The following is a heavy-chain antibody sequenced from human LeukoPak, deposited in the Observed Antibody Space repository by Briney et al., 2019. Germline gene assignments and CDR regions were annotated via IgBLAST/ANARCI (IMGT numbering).Heavy chain of an antibody. CDR2: ISNGGSTT. Sequence: GGSLRLSCAASGFGFSDYSMNWVRQAPGKGLEWVSYISNGGSTTYYADSVKGRFTISRDNDKTSLYMQMNSLRAEDTAVYYCARNYQGMGYWGQGTLVTVSS. D-gene: IGHD2-2*01. V-gene: IGHV3-48*01. CDR3: ARNYQGMGY. J-gene: IGHJ4*02. CDR1: GFGFSDYS.